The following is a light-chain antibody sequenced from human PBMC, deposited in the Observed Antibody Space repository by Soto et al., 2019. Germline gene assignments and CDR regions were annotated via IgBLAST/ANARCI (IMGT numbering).Light chain of an antibody. CDR1: SSDVGGYNY. J-gene: IGLJ2*01. CDR3: SSYTISSPVV. V-gene: IGLV2-14*03. CDR2: DVN. Sequence: QSALTQPASVSGSPGQSITISCTGTSSDVGGYNYVSWYQQHPGKAPKLMIYDVNDRPSGVSNRFSGSKSGNTASLTISGLQADDEADYYCSSYTISSPVVFGGGTKLTVL.